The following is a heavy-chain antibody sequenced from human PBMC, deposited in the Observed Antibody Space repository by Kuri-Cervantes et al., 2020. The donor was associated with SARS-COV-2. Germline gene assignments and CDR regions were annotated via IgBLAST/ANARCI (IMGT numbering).Heavy chain of an antibody. Sequence: GESLKISCAASGFTFSSYAMSWVRQAPGKGLEWVSAISGNGGSTYYADSVKGRFTISRDNSKNTLYLQMNSLRAEDTAVYYCARDWVAAAGQAEYFQHWDHGTLVTVSS. V-gene: IGHV3-23*01. J-gene: IGHJ1*01. D-gene: IGHD6-13*01. CDR2: ISGNGGST. CDR3: ARDWVAAAGQAEYFQH. CDR1: GFTFSSYA.